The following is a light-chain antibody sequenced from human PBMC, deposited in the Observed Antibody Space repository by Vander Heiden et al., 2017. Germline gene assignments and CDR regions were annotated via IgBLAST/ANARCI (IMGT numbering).Light chain of an antibody. CDR2: AAS. CDR3: QQSYDTWWT. J-gene: IGKJ1*01. Sequence: DIQMTQSPSSLSASVGDTVTITCRASQSISRHLNWYQQKPGKAPNLLIYAASSLQSGVPSRFSGSGSGTDFTLTISSLQPEDFATYYCQQSYDTWWTFGQGTKVEIK. CDR1: QSISRH. V-gene: IGKV1-39*01.